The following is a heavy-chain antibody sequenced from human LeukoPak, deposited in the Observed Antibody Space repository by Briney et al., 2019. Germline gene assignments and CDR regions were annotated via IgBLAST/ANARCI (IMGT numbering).Heavy chain of an antibody. CDR3: ARAGRGTDAFDI. CDR1: GFTFGSYS. Sequence: GGSLRLSCAASGFTFGSYSMNWVRQAPGKGLEWVSSISSSSSYIYYADSVKGRFTISRDNAKNSLYLQMNSLRAEDTAVYYCARAGRGTDAFDIWGQGTMVTVSS. D-gene: IGHD3-16*01. J-gene: IGHJ3*02. V-gene: IGHV3-21*01. CDR2: ISSSSSYI.